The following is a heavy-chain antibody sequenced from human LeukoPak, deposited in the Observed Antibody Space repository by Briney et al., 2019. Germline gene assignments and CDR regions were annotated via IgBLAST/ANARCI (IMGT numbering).Heavy chain of an antibody. Sequence: GGSLRLSCAASGFTFSSYAMSWVRQAPGKGLEWVSAISGSGGSTYYADSVKGRFTISRDNSKNTLYLQMSSLRAEDTAVYYCANSNYANDYGFIDYWGQGTLVTVSS. V-gene: IGHV3-23*01. J-gene: IGHJ4*02. CDR3: ANSNYANDYGFIDY. D-gene: IGHD4-17*01. CDR2: ISGSGGST. CDR1: GFTFSSYA.